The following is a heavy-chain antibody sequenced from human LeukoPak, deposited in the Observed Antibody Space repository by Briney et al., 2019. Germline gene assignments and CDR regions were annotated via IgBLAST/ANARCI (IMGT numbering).Heavy chain of an antibody. J-gene: IGHJ5*02. CDR3: ARVPNRGDKFDP. Sequence: ASVKVSCKASGYIFTSYDINWVRQATGQGLEWMGWMDPTSGNTGYAQKFQGRVTMTRDTSIGTAYMELSSLRSEDSAVYYCARVPNRGDKFDPWGQGTLVTVSS. CDR2: MDPTSGNT. D-gene: IGHD4-17*01. CDR1: GYIFTSYD. V-gene: IGHV1-8*01.